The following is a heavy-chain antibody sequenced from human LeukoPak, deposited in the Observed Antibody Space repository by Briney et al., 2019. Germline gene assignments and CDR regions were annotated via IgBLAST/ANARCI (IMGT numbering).Heavy chain of an antibody. D-gene: IGHD6-19*01. CDR3: ARHQPYSSGWYPDY. J-gene: IGHJ4*02. Sequence: SETLSRTCTLSGGSISSSSFYWGWIRQPPGKVVERIGNIYYSGSTYCNPSLKSRVTISVETSKNHFSLKLSSVTAADTAVYYCARHQPYSSGWYPDYWGQGTLVTVSS. CDR1: GGSISSSSFY. CDR2: IYYSGST. V-gene: IGHV4-39*01.